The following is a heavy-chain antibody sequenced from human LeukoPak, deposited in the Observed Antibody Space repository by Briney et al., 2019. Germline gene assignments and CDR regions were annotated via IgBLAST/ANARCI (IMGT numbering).Heavy chain of an antibody. Sequence: GRSLRLSCAASGFTFSSYGMHWVRQAPGKGLEWVAVIPYDGSNLDYADSVKGRFTISRDNSKNTLYLQMNSLRAEDTAVYYCARGGPDFDYWGQGTLVTVSS. V-gene: IGHV3-30-3*01. CDR2: IPYDGSNL. J-gene: IGHJ4*02. CDR1: GFTFSSYG. D-gene: IGHD1-14*01. CDR3: ARGGPDFDY.